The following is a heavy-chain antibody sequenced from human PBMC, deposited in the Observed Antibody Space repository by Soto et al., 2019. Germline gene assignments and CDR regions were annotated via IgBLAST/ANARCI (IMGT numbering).Heavy chain of an antibody. V-gene: IGHV3-33*01. J-gene: IGHJ6*01. CDR3: ARVEGPLIHRDHYYY. D-gene: IGHD5-18*01. CDR2: IWYDGTNT. Sequence: QVQLVESGGGVVRPGRSLRLACEASGFSFSTYGMHWVRQAPGKGLQWVAVIWYDGTNTYYADSVKGRFTISRDNSKDTLYLEMNNLRAEDTAVYYCARVEGPLIHRDHYYY. CDR1: GFSFSTYG.